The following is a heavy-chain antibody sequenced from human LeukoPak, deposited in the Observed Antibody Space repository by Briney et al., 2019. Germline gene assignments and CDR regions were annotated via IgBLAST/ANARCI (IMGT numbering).Heavy chain of an antibody. CDR1: GYTFTGYY. D-gene: IGHD1-7*01. CDR3: VQFELDY. V-gene: IGHV1-2*02. CDR2: INPNTGGT. Sequence: ASVTVSCKASGYTFTGYYMHWVRQAPGQGLEWMGWINPNTGGTNYAQKSQGRVTMTRDTSISTAYMDLSRLRSDDTAVYYCVQFELDYWGQGTLVTVSS. J-gene: IGHJ4*02.